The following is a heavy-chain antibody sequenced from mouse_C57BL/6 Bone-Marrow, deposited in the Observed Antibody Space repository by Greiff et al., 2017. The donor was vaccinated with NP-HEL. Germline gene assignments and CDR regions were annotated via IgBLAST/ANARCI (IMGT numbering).Heavy chain of an antibody. CDR3: MRYNPVVVFDY. D-gene: IGHD1-1*01. Sequence: VQLKESGGGLVQPGGSRGLSCEGSGFTFSGFWMSWVRQTPGKTLEWIGDINSDGSAINYAPSIKDRFTIFRDNDKSTLYLQMSNVRSEDTATYFCMRYNPVVVFDYWGQGTTLTVSS. CDR2: INSDGSAI. J-gene: IGHJ2*01. CDR1: GFTFSGFW. V-gene: IGHV11-2*01.